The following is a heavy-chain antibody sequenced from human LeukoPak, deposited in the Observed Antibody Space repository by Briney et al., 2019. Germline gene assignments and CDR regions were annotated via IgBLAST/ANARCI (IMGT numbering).Heavy chain of an antibody. D-gene: IGHD3-22*01. V-gene: IGHV3-64*01. CDR1: GFTFSSYA. J-gene: IGHJ4*02. Sequence: PGGSLRLSCAASGFTFSSYAMHWVCQAPGKGLEYVSAISIHGGDTYYANSVKGRFTISRDNSKNTLYLQMGSLRAEDMAVYYCARVLRDASGYYDYWGQGTLVTVSS. CDR3: ARVLRDASGYYDY. CDR2: ISIHGGDT.